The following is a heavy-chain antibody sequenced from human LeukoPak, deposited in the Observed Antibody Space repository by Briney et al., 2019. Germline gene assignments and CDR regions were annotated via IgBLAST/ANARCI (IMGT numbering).Heavy chain of an antibody. CDR2: ISPDGSTT. J-gene: IGHJ4*02. Sequence: PGGSLRLSCAASGFTFSKYWMHWVRQAPGKGLMWVSRISPDGSTTLHADSVKGRFTISRDNAKNKLYLQMNSLGAEDTAVYYCTRRRGGGEFDYWGQGTLVTVSS. D-gene: IGHD3-10*01. CDR1: GFTFSKYW. V-gene: IGHV3-74*03. CDR3: TRRRGGGEFDY.